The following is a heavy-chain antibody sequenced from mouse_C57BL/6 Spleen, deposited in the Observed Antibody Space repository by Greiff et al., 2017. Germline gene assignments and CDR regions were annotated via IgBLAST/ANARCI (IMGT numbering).Heavy chain of an antibody. D-gene: IGHD2-1*01. CDR1: GFNIKDDY. CDR2: IDPENGDT. J-gene: IGHJ3*01. V-gene: IGHV14-4*01. CDR3: TTPNYYGNQAWFAY. Sequence: VQLQQSGAELVRPGASVKLSCTASGFNIKDDYMHWVKQRPEQGLEWIGWIDPENGDTEYASKFQGKATITADTSSNTAYLQLSSLTSEDTAVYYCTTPNYYGNQAWFAYWGQGTLVTVST.